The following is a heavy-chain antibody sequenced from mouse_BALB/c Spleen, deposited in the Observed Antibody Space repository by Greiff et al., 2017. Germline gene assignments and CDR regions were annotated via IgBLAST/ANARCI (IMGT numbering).Heavy chain of an antibody. Sequence: VQLQQSGAGLVKPGASVKLSCKASGYTFTEYIIHWVKQRSGQGLEWIGWFYPGSGSIKYNEKFKDKATLTADKSSSTVYMELSRLTSEDSAVYFCARHEANGYYGGYAMDYWGQGTSVTVSS. CDR2: FYPGSGSI. J-gene: IGHJ4*01. CDR3: ARHEANGYYGGYAMDY. CDR1: GYTFTEYI. D-gene: IGHD2-3*01. V-gene: IGHV1-62-2*01.